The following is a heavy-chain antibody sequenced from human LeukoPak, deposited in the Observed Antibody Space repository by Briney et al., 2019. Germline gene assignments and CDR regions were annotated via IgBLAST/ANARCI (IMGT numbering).Heavy chain of an antibody. CDR3: ARDWNVEMATIGSW. V-gene: IGHV1-69*05. J-gene: IGHJ4*02. CDR1: GGTFSSYA. Sequence: SVKVSCKASGGTFSSYAISWVRQAPGQGLEWMGGIIPIFGTANYAQKFQGRVTMTRDTSTSTVYMELSSLRSEDTAVYYCARDWNVEMATIGSWWGQGTLVTVSS. CDR2: IIPIFGTA. D-gene: IGHD5-24*01.